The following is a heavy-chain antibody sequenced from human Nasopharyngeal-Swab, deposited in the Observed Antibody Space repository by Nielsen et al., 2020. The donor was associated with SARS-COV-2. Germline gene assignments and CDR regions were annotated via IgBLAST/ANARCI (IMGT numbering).Heavy chain of an antibody. D-gene: IGHD5-12*01. CDR3: ARDVDGILNWFDP. V-gene: IGHV3-7*01. J-gene: IGHJ5*02. CDR2: IKQDGSEK. Sequence: WIRQPPGKGLEWVANIKQDGSEKYYVDSVKGRFTISRDNSKNTLYLQMNSLRAEDTAVYYCARDVDGILNWFDPWGQGTLVTVSS.